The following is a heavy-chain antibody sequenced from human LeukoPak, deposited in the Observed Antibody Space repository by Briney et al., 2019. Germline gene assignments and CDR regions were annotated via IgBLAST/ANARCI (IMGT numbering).Heavy chain of an antibody. CDR3: ARDLVVVGSSFSYGMDV. Sequence: GGSLRLSCAASGFSISAYWMSWVRQAPGKGLEWVANINQDGSGKYSVDSVKGRFTISRDNAKNSLYLETNSLRADDTAVYYCARDLVVVGSSFSYGMDVWGQGTTVTVSS. CDR1: GFSISAYW. D-gene: IGHD2-15*01. V-gene: IGHV3-7*01. J-gene: IGHJ6*02. CDR2: INQDGSGK.